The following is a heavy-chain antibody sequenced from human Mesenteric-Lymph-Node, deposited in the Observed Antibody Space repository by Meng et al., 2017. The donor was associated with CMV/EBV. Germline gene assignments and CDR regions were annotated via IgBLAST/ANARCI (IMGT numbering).Heavy chain of an antibody. CDR2: INSDGSST. V-gene: IGHV3-74*01. CDR1: GFTFSSYW. D-gene: IGHD5-24*01. J-gene: IGHJ6*02. Sequence: GESLKISCAASGFTFSSYWMHWVRQAPGKGLVWVSRINSDGSSTSYADSVKGRFTISRDISKNTLYLQMNSLRAEDTAVYYCAKGRDGLGMDVWGQGTTVTVSS. CDR3: AKGRDGLGMDV.